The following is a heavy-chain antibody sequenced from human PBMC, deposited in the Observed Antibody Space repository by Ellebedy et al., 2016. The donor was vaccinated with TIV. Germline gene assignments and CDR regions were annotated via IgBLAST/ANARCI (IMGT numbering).Heavy chain of an antibody. J-gene: IGHJ4*02. Sequence: GESLKISXVTSGFTFRRHCLSWVLPAPGEGMGWVAVLSSDGSSNYYADSAKGRFTISRDNSKNTLYLQMNSLRTVDIAVYYCARGGSSWSSDYWGQGTLVTVSS. CDR2: LSSDGSSN. CDR1: GFTFRRHC. V-gene: IGHV3-30*03. D-gene: IGHD3-10*01. CDR3: ARGGSSWSSDY.